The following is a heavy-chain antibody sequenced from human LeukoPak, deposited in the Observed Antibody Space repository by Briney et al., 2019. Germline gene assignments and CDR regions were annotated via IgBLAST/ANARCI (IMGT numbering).Heavy chain of an antibody. V-gene: IGHV3-23*01. J-gene: IGHJ4*02. CDR1: GFTFSSYA. CDR2: ISGGGGST. D-gene: IGHD3-9*01. Sequence: PGGSLRLSCAASGFTFSSYAMSWVRQAPGKGLEWVSAISGGGGSTYYADSVKGRFTISRDNSKNTLYLQMNSLRAEDTAVYYCAKVSGGGYFDWLLSGGTYFDYWGQGTLVTVSS. CDR3: AKVSGGGYFDWLLSGGTYFDY.